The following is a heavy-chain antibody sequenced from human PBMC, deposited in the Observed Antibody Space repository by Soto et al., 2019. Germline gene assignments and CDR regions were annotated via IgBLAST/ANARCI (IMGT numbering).Heavy chain of an antibody. CDR2: IYFNGGT. CDR1: GAFINNYY. V-gene: IGHV4-59*01. D-gene: IGHD5-18*01. Sequence: SETLSLTCSVSGAFINNYYWSWIRQPPGKGLEWIGYIYFNGGTNYNPSLKSRVTISVDRPKNQFSLNLSSVTTADTAVYYCARDKNSYGSMDVWGQGTTVTVSS. CDR3: ARDKNSYGSMDV. J-gene: IGHJ6*02.